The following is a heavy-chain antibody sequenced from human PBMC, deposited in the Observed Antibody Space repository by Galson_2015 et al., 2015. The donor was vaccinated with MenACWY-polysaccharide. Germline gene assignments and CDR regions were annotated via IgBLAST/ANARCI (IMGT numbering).Heavy chain of an antibody. D-gene: IGHD3-3*01. CDR2: IKTKTDGGTT. Sequence: SLRLSCAASGFTFSDAWMSWVRQAPGKGLEWVGHIKTKTDGGTTDFAAPVKGRFAISRDDSRNTLFLEMNSLEAEDTAVYYCTTAYYGTCDYWGQGTLVTVSS. CDR3: TTAYYGTCDY. J-gene: IGHJ4*02. CDR1: GFTFSDAW. V-gene: IGHV3-15*01.